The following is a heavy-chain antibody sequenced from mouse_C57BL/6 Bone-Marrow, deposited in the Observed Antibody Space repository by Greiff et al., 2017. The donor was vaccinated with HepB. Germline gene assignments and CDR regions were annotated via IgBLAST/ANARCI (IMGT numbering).Heavy chain of an antibody. Sequence: QVQLQQSGAELVKPGASVKISCKASGYAFSSYWMNWVKQRPGKGLEWIGQIYPGDGDTNYNGKFKGKATLTADKSSSTAYMQLSSLTSEDSAVYFCARYGTYDGYDYYAMDYWGQGTSVTVSS. CDR2: IYPGDGDT. CDR1: GYAFSSYW. CDR3: ARYGTYDGYDYYAMDY. D-gene: IGHD2-3*01. J-gene: IGHJ4*01. V-gene: IGHV1-80*01.